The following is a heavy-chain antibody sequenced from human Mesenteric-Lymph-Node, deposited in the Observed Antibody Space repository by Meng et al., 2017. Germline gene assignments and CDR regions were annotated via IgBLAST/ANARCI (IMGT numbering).Heavy chain of an antibody. J-gene: IGHJ4*02. D-gene: IGHD5-12*01. V-gene: IGHV4-59*01. CDR3: ARGGPIERGYSGYLGR. CDR1: CVSTSIYY. CDR2: IYYSGST. Sequence: LQASAPGLVTPPETLSLPCTFSCVSTSIYYWCWIRQPPGKGLEWIGYIYYSGSTNYNPALKGRVTISVDTSKNQFSLKLSSVTAADTAVYYCARGGPIERGYSGYLGRWGQGTLVTVSS.